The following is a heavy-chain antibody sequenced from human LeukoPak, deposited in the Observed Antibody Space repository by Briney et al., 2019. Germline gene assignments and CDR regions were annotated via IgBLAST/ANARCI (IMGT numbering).Heavy chain of an antibody. D-gene: IGHD1-14*01. J-gene: IGHJ4*02. CDR3: ARLRTFDY. CDR2: IKQDGSEK. Sequence: GGSLRLSCAASGFIFSNYWMSWARQAPGKGLEWVANIKQDGSEKYYVGSVKGRFTISRDNADNSLYLQMNSLRAEDTAVYYCARLRTFDYWGQGSLVTVSS. CDR1: GFIFSNYW. V-gene: IGHV3-7*03.